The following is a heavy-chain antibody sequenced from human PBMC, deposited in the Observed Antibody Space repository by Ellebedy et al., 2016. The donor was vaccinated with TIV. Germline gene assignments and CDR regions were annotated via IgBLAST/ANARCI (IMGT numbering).Heavy chain of an antibody. Sequence: GESLKISCEASGYSFTEYWIGWVRQVPGKGLQWVAFIYPRDSDTKYSPSFQGHVTISADNSINPAYLQWSSLRASDTAIYYCARLRILTGYYNGGFDYWGQGNLVTVSS. CDR2: IYPRDSDT. V-gene: IGHV5-51*01. CDR3: ARLRILTGYYNGGFDY. J-gene: IGHJ4*02. CDR1: GYSFTEYW. D-gene: IGHD3-9*01.